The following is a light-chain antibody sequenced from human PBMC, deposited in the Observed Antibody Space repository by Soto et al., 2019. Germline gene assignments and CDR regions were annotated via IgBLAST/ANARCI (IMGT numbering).Light chain of an antibody. CDR1: QTISSW. CDR3: QQRSNWPTIT. Sequence: DIQMTQSPSTLSGSVGDRVTITCRASQTISSWLAWYQQKPGKAPKLLIYKASTLKSGVPSRFSGSGSGTELTLTISSLEPEDFAVYDCQQRSNWPTITFGQGTRLEIK. CDR2: KAS. V-gene: IGKV1-5*03. J-gene: IGKJ5*01.